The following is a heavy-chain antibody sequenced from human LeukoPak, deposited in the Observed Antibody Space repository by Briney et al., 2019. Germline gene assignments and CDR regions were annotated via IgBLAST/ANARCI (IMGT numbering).Heavy chain of an antibody. CDR1: GYSFTTYW. D-gene: IGHD3-10*01. CDR2: IDPGDSDI. J-gene: IGHJ4*02. Sequence: GESLKISCKGSGYSFTTYWIGWVRQMPGKGLEWMGIIDPGDSDIRYSPSFQGQVSISVDKSVTTAYLQWSSLKASDTAMYYCAVLPGGYYASGSYYRNFDSWGQGTLVTVSS. V-gene: IGHV5-51*01. CDR3: AVLPGGYYASGSYYRNFDS.